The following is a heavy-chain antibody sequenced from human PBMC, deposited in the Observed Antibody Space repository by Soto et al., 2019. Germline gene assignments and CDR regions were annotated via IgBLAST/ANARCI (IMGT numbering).Heavy chain of an antibody. CDR3: ATNYDSSGYSQAAFDY. CDR2: IIPIFGTA. D-gene: IGHD3-22*01. V-gene: IGHV1-69*13. J-gene: IGHJ4*02. CDR1: GGTFSSYA. Sequence: SVKVSCKASGGTFSSYAISWVRQAPGQGLEWMGGIIPIFGTANYAQKFQGRVTITADESTSTAYMELSSLRSEDTAVYYCATNYDSSGYSQAAFDYWGQGTLVTVSS.